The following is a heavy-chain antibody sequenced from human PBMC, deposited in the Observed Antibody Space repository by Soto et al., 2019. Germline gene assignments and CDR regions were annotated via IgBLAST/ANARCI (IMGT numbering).Heavy chain of an antibody. CDR3: ARRDSSGWPGSFDI. CDR1: GGTFSSYT. CDR2: IIPILGIA. V-gene: IGHV1-69*02. J-gene: IGHJ3*02. D-gene: IGHD6-19*01. Sequence: ASVKVSCKSSGGTFSSYTISCVRQAPGQGLEWMGRIIPILGIANYAQKFQGRVTITADKSTSTAYMELSSLRSEDTAVYYCARRDSSGWPGSFDIWGQGTMVTVSS.